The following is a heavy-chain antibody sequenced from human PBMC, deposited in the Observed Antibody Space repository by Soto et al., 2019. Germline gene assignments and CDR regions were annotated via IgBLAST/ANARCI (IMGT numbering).Heavy chain of an antibody. CDR2: TYYRSKLYN. CDR1: VDSVSSNSAA. D-gene: IGHD3-22*01. CDR3: ARDQDDSSGKGNWFDP. J-gene: IGHJ5*02. V-gene: IGHV6-1*01. Sequence: SQTLSLTCAISVDSVSSNSAAWDLISQSPSRGLEWLGRTYYRSKLYNDYAVSVKSRITINPDTSKNQFSLQLNSVTPEDTAVYYCARDQDDSSGKGNWFDPWGQG.